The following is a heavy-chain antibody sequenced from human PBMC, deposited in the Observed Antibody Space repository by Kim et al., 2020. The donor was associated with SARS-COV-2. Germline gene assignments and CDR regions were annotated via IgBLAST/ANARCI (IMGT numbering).Heavy chain of an antibody. Sequence: GGSLRLSCTASGFTFSNAWMNWVRQAPGKGLEWVGRIKSKTAGGTTDYGAPAKGRFTISRDDSKNTLYLEMNSLKTEDTAMYYCTTYLRWQYDGSGIINHWGQGTLVTVSS. V-gene: IGHV3-15*01. CDR1: GFTFSNAW. CDR3: TTYLRWQYDGSGIINH. CDR2: IKSKTAGGTT. J-gene: IGHJ4*02. D-gene: IGHD3-10*01.